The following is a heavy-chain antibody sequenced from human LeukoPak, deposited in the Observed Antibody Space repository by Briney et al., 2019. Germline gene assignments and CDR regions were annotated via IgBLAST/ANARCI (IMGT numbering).Heavy chain of an antibody. V-gene: IGHV4-61*02. Sequence: SQTLSLTCTVSGGSISSGSYYWSWIRQPAGKGLEWIGRIYTSGSTNYNPSLKSRVTISVDTSKNQFSLKLSSVTAADTAVYYCARDRDYYDSSGYNGAGWFDPWGQGTLVTISS. CDR3: ARDRDYYDSSGYNGAGWFDP. CDR2: IYTSGST. J-gene: IGHJ5*02. CDR1: GGSISSGSYY. D-gene: IGHD3-22*01.